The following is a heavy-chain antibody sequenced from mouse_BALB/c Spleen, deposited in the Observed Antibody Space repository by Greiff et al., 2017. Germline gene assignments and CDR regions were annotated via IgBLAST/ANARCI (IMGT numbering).Heavy chain of an antibody. CDR1: GYTFTDYE. D-gene: IGHD2-14*01. V-gene: IGHV1-15*01. J-gene: IGHJ4*01. CDR3: TRYYRYGYAMDY. Sequence: GQRVESGAELVRPGASVTLSCKASGYTFTDYEMHWVKQTPVHGLEWIGAIDPETGGTAYNQKFKGKATLTADKSSSTAYMELRSLTSEDSAVYYCTRYYRYGYAMDYWGQGTSVTVSS. CDR2: IDPETGGT.